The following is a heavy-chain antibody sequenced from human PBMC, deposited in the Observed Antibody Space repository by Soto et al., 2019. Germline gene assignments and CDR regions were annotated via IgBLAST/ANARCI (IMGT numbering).Heavy chain of an antibody. CDR3: TSDGMTTGDN. J-gene: IGHJ4*02. V-gene: IGHV4-4*07. Sequence: PXEALCLTCLVSVVSVSSYTWSWVRQPANKGLEWIGRVFSSVSATYSPSLKSRVRISMDTPENRISLKLDSVTAADAGVYYGTSDGMTTGDNWGPGNLVTVSS. D-gene: IGHD1-1*01. CDR2: VFSSVSA. CDR1: VVSVSSYT.